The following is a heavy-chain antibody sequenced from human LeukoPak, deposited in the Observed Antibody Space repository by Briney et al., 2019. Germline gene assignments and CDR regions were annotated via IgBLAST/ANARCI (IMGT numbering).Heavy chain of an antibody. V-gene: IGHV4-4*07. CDR2: IYTSGST. J-gene: IGHJ5*02. CDR3: ARDHCSSTSCFLPGGWFDP. CDR1: GGSISSYY. Sequence: SETLSLTCTVSGGSISSYYWSWIRQPAGKGLEWIERIYTSGSTNYNPSLKSRVTMSVDTSKNQFSLKLSSVTAADTAVYYCARDHCSSTSCFLPGGWFDPWGQGTLVTVSS. D-gene: IGHD2-2*01.